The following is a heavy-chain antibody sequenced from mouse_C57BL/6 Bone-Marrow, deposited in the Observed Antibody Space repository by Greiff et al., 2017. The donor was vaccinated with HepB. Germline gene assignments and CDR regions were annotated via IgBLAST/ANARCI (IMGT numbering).Heavy chain of an antibody. D-gene: IGHD1-1*01. CDR2: ISDGGSYT. CDR1: GFTFSSYA. J-gene: IGHJ1*03. V-gene: IGHV5-4*03. CDR3: ASVTTVVAYWYFDV. Sequence: EVMLVESGGGLVKPGGSLKLSCAASGFTFSSYAMSWVRQTPEKRLEWVATISDGGSYTYYPDNVKGRFTISRDNAKNNLYLQMSHLKSEDTAMYYCASVTTVVAYWYFDVWGTGTTVTVSS.